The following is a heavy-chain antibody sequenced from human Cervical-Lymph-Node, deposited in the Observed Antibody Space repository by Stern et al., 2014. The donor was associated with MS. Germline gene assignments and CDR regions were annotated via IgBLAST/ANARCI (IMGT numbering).Heavy chain of an antibody. V-gene: IGHV3-11*01. CDR1: GFTFSDYY. J-gene: IGHJ5*02. Sequence: QVQLVQSGGGLVKPGGSLRLSCAASGFTFSDYYMNWIRQAPGKGLEWVSYINGSGTAIYYADSVKGRFTNSRDNAKKSLYLQMDSLRVEDTAIYYCANSIAWGQGTLVTVSS. D-gene: IGHD2/OR15-2a*01. CDR3: ANSIA. CDR2: INGSGTAI.